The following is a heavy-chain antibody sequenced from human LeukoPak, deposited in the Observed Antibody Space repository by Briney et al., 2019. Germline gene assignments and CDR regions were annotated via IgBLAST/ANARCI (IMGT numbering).Heavy chain of an antibody. V-gene: IGHV3-33*01. CDR1: GFTFSSYG. D-gene: IGHD2-15*01. J-gene: IGHJ4*02. CDR3: AGRRGGIVGDY. CDR2: IWYDGSNK. Sequence: GGSLRLSCAASGFTFSSYGMHWVRQAPGKGLEWVALIWYDGSNKYYADSVKGRFTISRDNSKKTVYLQMNSLRAEDTAVYYCAGRRGGIVGDYWGQGTLVTVSS.